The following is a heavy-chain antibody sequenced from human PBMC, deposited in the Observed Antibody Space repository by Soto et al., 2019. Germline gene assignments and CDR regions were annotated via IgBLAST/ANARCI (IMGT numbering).Heavy chain of an antibody. CDR3: AKGPERVGAPKGGAFDI. CDR2: ISGSGGST. D-gene: IGHD1-26*01. V-gene: IGHV3-23*01. Sequence: GGSLRLSCAASGFTFSSYAMSWVRQAPGKGLEWVSAISGSGGSTYYADSVKGRFTISRDNSKNTLYLQMNSLRAEDTAVYYCAKGPERVGAPKGGAFDIWGQGTMVTVSS. J-gene: IGHJ3*02. CDR1: GFTFSSYA.